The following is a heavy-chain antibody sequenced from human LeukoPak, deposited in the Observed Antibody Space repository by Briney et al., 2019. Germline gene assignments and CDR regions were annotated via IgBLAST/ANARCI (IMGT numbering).Heavy chain of an antibody. J-gene: IGHJ4*02. CDR2: IRYDGSTK. D-gene: IGHD5-12*01. CDR1: GFTFSNYG. V-gene: IGHV3-33*01. Sequence: TRRSLRLSCAASGFTFSNYGVHWVRQAPGKGLEWVAVIRYDGSTKYYADSVKGRFTISRDNSKNTVYLEMNSLRAEDTAVYYCARAYSRESGYDFVFESWGQGTLVSVSS. CDR3: ARAYSRESGYDFVFES.